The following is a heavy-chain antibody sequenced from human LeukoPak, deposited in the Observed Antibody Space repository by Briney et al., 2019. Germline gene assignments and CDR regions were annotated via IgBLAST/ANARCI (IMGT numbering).Heavy chain of an antibody. Sequence: PSQTLSLTCTVSGGSISSGDYYWSWIRQPPGKGLEWIGYIYYSGSTYYNPSLKSRVTISVDTSKNQFSLKLSSVTAADTAVYYCARGQTQTYYYGSGKTPFDYWGQGTLVTVSS. CDR3: ARGQTQTYYYGSGKTPFDY. J-gene: IGHJ4*02. V-gene: IGHV4-30-4*01. D-gene: IGHD3-10*01. CDR1: GGSISSGDYY. CDR2: IYYSGST.